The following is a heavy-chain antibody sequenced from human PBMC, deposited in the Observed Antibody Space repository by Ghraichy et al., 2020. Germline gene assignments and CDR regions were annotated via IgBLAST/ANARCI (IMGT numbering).Heavy chain of an antibody. CDR3: ARDLNMDV. J-gene: IGHJ6*03. V-gene: IGHV3-53*01. CDR2: IYSGGST. CDR1: GFTVSSNY. Sequence: GESLNISCAASGFTVSSNYMSWVRQAPGKGLEWVSVIYSGGSTYYADSVKGRFTISRDNSKNTLYLQMNSLRAEDAAVYYCARDLNMDVWGKGTTVTVSS.